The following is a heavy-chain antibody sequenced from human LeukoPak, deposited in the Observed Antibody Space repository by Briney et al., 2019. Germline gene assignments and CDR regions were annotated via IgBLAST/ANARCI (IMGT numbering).Heavy chain of an antibody. CDR3: ARDRALDYDYVWGSYRYLDY. V-gene: IGHV1-18*01. Sequence: ASVKVSCKASGYTFTSYGISWVRQAPGQGLEWMGWISAYNGNTNYAQKLQGRVTMTTDTSTSTAYMELRSLRSDDTAVYYCARDRALDYDYVWGSYRYLDYWGQGTLVTVSS. D-gene: IGHD3-16*02. J-gene: IGHJ4*02. CDR1: GYTFTSYG. CDR2: ISAYNGNT.